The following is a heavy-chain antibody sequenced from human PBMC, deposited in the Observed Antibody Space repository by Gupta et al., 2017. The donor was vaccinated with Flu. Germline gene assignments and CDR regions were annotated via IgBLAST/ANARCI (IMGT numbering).Heavy chain of an antibody. V-gene: IGHV3-21*01. J-gene: IGHJ4*02. CDR2: ISSSSSYI. CDR3: ARDLSDYVWGSYRHFDY. D-gene: IGHD3-16*02. Sequence: EVQLVESGGGLVKPGGSLRLSCAASGFTFSSYSMNWVRQAPGKGLEWVSSISSSSSYIYYADSVKGRFTISRDNAKNSLYLQMNSLRAEDTAVYYCARDLSDYVWGSYRHFDYWGQGTLVTVSS. CDR1: GFTFSSYS.